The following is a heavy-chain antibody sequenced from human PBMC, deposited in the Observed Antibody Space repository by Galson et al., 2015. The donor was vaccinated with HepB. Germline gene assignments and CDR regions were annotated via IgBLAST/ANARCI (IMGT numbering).Heavy chain of an antibody. Sequence: SLRLSCAASGFTFNSYGMHWVRQAPGKGLEWVAVISYDGRNKYYADSMKGRFTISRDNSKNTLYLQMNSLRAEDTAVYYCAKDNRYCSGGGCYWTSAYYFDYWGQGTLVTVSS. J-gene: IGHJ4*02. V-gene: IGHV3-30*18. D-gene: IGHD2-15*01. CDR1: GFTFNSYG. CDR3: AKDNRYCSGGGCYWTSAYYFDY. CDR2: ISYDGRNK.